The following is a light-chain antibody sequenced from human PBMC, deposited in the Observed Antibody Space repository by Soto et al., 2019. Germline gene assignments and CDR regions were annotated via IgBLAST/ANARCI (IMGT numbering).Light chain of an antibody. CDR2: AAS. CDR1: QGISYS. CDR3: QSYHDAHWT. V-gene: IGKV1-27*01. Sequence: DVQVTQSPYFLSAFVGDTVTITCRASQGISYSLAWYQQKPGKVPQLLISAASTLQSGVPSRFRGGVSGPYFTLTISGLQPEDVGTDFCQSYHDAHWTFGHGTKVDIK. J-gene: IGKJ1*01.